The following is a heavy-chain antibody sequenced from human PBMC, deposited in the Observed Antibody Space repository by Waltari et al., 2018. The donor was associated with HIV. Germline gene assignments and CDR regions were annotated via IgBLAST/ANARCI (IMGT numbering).Heavy chain of an antibody. CDR3: AKDDLSTVTTYSAFDY. J-gene: IGHJ4*02. D-gene: IGHD4-17*01. Sequence: EVQLLESGGGLVQPGGSLRPSCAASGFTFSSAAMSWVRQAPGKGLEWVSAISGSGGSTYYADSVKGRFTISRDNSKNTLYLQMNSLRAEDTAVYYCAKDDLSTVTTYSAFDYWGQGTLVTVSS. CDR2: ISGSGGST. CDR1: GFTFSSAA. V-gene: IGHV3-23*01.